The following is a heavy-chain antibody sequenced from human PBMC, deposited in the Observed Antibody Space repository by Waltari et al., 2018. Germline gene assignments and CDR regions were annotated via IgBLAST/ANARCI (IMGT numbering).Heavy chain of an antibody. Sequence: EVQLVESGGVVVQPGGSLRLSCGASGFTFADYAMQWVRQAPGKGLEWVALTSWDGSSTFYADSVKGRFTISRDNSKNSLYLQMNSLRHEDTALYYCTKAAAKYFYYYYMDVWGKGTPVTVSS. J-gene: IGHJ6*03. V-gene: IGHV3-43D*03. CDR1: GFTFADYA. CDR3: TKAAAKYFYYYYMDV. CDR2: TSWDGSST.